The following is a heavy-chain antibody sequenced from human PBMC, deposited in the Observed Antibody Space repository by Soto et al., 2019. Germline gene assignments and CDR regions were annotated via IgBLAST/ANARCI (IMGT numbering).Heavy chain of an antibody. D-gene: IGHD3-10*01. CDR2: IGFRRDT. CDR1: GFIFSNFH. J-gene: IGHJ5*02. CDR3: VRGLTGGFDP. V-gene: IGHV3-13*01. Sequence: GGSLRLSYSASGFIFSNFHMPWFRQTTEKALDWVSGIGFRRDTKHSDSVKGRFTISRENAKNSLFLQMNSRRVGDTAVYYCVRGLTGGFDPWGQGTLVTVSS.